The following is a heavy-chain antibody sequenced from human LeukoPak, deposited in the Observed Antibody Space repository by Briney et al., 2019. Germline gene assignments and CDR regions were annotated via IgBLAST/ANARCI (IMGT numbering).Heavy chain of an antibody. Sequence: GASVKVSCKASGYTFTIYGISWVRQPPAQGLEWMGWISAYNGNTNYAQKLQGRVTITTDTSTSTAYIELRSLRSDDTAVYYCARVPNYGDYEGYFDYWGQGTLVTVSS. CDR2: ISAYNGNT. V-gene: IGHV1-18*01. J-gene: IGHJ4*02. CDR3: ARVPNYGDYEGYFDY. CDR1: GYTFTIYG. D-gene: IGHD4-17*01.